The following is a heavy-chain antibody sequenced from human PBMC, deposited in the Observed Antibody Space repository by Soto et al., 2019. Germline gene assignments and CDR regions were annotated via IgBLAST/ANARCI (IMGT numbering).Heavy chain of an antibody. CDR2: LDQSGGT. Sequence: QVQLQQWGAGLLKASETLSLTCAVVGDSLRGQSWNWIRQSPGQGLEWIGELDQSGGTNYNPSLKSRAIISDDTSKNQFSLTLTSVPAADTAVYYWARGIQEGFDPWGQGTLVTVSS. CDR1: GDSLRGQS. V-gene: IGHV4-34*01. D-gene: IGHD5-18*01. J-gene: IGHJ5*02. CDR3: ARGIQEGFDP.